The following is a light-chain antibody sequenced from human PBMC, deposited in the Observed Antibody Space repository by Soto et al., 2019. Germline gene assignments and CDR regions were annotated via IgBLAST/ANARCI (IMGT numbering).Light chain of an antibody. Sequence: EIVMTQSPVTLSVSPGETATLSCRASQSVSTDVAWYQQKPGQAPRLLLYGASTRATGIPARFSGSGSGTDFTLTISSLQSEDSAVYYCQRYVHWPWTFGQGTNVEIK. CDR2: GAS. J-gene: IGKJ1*01. V-gene: IGKV3-15*01. CDR1: QSVSTD. CDR3: QRYVHWPWT.